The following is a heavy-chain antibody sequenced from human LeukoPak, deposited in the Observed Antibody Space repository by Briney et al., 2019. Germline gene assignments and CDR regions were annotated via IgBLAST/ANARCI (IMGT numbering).Heavy chain of an antibody. CDR2: ISWNSGSI. Sequence: PGGSPRLSCAASGFTFDDYAMHWVRQAPGKGLEWVSGISWNSGSIGYADSVKGRFTISRDNAKNSLYLQMNSLRAEDTAVYYCAKNMGVTTDWGQGTLVTVSS. CDR1: GFTFDDYA. V-gene: IGHV3-9*01. J-gene: IGHJ4*02. D-gene: IGHD4-17*01. CDR3: AKNMGVTTD.